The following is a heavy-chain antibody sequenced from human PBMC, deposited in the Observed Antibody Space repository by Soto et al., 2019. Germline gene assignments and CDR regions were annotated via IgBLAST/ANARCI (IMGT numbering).Heavy chain of an antibody. Sequence: GGSQRLSCAASGFSFSDYSMNWVRQAPGKGLEWVSFIDLSSTTTYYRDSVKGRFTIFKDKSMNTVYLQMNSLTVEDAAVYYCTKDRVPDGIYSFDYWGQGALVTVSS. V-gene: IGHV3-23*03. J-gene: IGHJ4*02. D-gene: IGHD2-15*01. CDR3: TKDRVPDGIYSFDY. CDR2: IDLSSTTT. CDR1: GFSFSDYS.